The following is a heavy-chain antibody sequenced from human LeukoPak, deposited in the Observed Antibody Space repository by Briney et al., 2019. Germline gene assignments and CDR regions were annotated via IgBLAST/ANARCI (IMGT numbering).Heavy chain of an antibody. D-gene: IGHD3-10*01. V-gene: IGHV4-59*01. Sequence: SETLSLTCTVSGGSISSYYWSWIRQPPRKGLEWIGYIYYSGSTNYNPSLKSQFTISVATSKNQFSLKLSSVTAADTAVYYCARDGGSHYYGSGSHYYFDYWGQGTLVTVSS. J-gene: IGHJ4*02. CDR3: ARDGGSHYYGSGSHYYFDY. CDR1: GGSISSYY. CDR2: IYYSGST.